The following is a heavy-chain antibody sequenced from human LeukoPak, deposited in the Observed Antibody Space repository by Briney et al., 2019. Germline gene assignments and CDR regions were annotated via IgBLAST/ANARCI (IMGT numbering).Heavy chain of an antibody. D-gene: IGHD3-22*01. J-gene: IGHJ3*02. V-gene: IGHV1-69*01. CDR3: ARELTRYYYDSSGQDAFDI. CDR1: GGTFSSYA. CDR2: IIPIFGTA. Sequence: ASVKVSCKASGGTFSSYAISWVRQAPGQGLEWMGGIIPIFGTANYAQKFQGRVTITADESTSTAYMELSSLRSEDTAVYYCARELTRYYYDSSGQDAFDIWGQGTMVTVSS.